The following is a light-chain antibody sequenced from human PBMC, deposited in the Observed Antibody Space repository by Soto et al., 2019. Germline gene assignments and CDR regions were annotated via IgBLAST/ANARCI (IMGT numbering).Light chain of an antibody. CDR1: SSNIGAGYD. CDR3: QSYDSSLRGE. CDR2: GNN. J-gene: IGLJ2*01. V-gene: IGLV1-40*01. Sequence: QSVLTQPPSVSGAPGQRVTISCNGSSSNIGAGYDVHWYQQLPGTAPKLLIYGNNNRPSGVPDRFSGSKSGTSASLAITGLQAEDEADYYCQSYDSSLRGEFGGGTKLTVL.